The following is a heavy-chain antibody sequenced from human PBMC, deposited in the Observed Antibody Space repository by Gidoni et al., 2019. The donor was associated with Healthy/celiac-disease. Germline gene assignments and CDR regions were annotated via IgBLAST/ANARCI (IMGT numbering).Heavy chain of an antibody. Sequence: LSLTCTVSGGSISSYYWSWIRQPPGKGLEWIGYIYYSGSTNYNPSLKSRVTISVDTSKNQFSLKLSSVTAADTAVYYCAGEDTMVRGVTDWGQGTLVTVSS. CDR2: IYYSGST. D-gene: IGHD3-10*01. CDR1: GGSISSYY. CDR3: AGEDTMVRGVTD. V-gene: IGHV4-59*01. J-gene: IGHJ4*02.